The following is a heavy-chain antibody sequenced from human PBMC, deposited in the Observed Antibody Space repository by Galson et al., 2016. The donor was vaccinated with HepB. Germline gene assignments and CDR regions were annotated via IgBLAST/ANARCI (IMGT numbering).Heavy chain of an antibody. Sequence: SETLSLTCTVSGGSVNSGSYYWSWIRQPPGKGLEWIGYIYYSGTTNYNPSLKSRVTISIDESKNQFSLKLTSVTAADTAVYYCARTFVLMAYYYYGMDVWGQGTTVTVSS. CDR2: IYYSGTT. D-gene: IGHD2-8*01. CDR1: GGSVNSGSYY. V-gene: IGHV4-61*01. J-gene: IGHJ6*02. CDR3: ARTFVLMAYYYYGMDV.